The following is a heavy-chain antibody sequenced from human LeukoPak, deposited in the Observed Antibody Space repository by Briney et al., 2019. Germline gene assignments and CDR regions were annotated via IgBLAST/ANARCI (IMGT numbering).Heavy chain of an antibody. CDR2: IYYTGRT. CDR1: GGYISSSSYY. Sequence: SETLSPTRTVSGGYISSSSYYWGWIRQPPGKGLEWIGDIYYTGRTYYNSSLKSRLTVSIDTSKNQISVKLASVTAADTAVYYCARRRYYDSTGYLDWGQGTLITVSS. V-gene: IGHV4-39*01. J-gene: IGHJ1*01. CDR3: ARRRYYDSTGYLD. D-gene: IGHD3-22*01.